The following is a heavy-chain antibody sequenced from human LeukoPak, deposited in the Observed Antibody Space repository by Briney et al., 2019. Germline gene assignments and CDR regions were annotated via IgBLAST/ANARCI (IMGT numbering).Heavy chain of an antibody. CDR1: GYSLSELS. D-gene: IGHD1-26*01. Sequence: ASVKVSCKVSGYSLSELSTHWVRQAPRQGLEWMGGFDPGDDETNYAQKFQGRVTMTEGTSTDTAYLELSSLRSEDTAVYFCATEKDLLLDSWGQGTPVTVSS. CDR2: FDPGDDET. J-gene: IGHJ5*01. V-gene: IGHV1-24*01. CDR3: ATEKDLLLDS.